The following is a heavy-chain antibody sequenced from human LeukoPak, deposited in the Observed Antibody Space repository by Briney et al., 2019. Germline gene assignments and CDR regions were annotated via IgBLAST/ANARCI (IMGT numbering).Heavy chain of an antibody. Sequence: SQTLSLTCAVSGGSISSGGYSWSWIRQPPGKGLEWIGYIYHSGSTYYNPSLKSRVTISVDRPKNQFSLKLSSVTAADTAVYYCARSSVAAAGYFDYWGQGTLVTVSS. V-gene: IGHV4-30-2*01. CDR1: GGSISSGGYS. CDR2: IYHSGST. D-gene: IGHD6-13*01. J-gene: IGHJ4*02. CDR3: ARSSVAAAGYFDY.